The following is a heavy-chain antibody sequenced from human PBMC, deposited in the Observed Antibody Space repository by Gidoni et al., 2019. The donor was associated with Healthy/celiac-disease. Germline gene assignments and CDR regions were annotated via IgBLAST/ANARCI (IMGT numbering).Heavy chain of an antibody. Sequence: QVQLVESGGGVVQPGRSLRLSCAASGFTFRSYAMHWVRQAPGKGLGWVAFISYDGSNKYYADSVKGRFTISRDNSKNTLYLQMNSLRAEDTAVYYCARDRNTASGGAFDIWGQGTMVTVSS. V-gene: IGHV3-30-3*01. CDR2: ISYDGSNK. D-gene: IGHD3-10*01. CDR1: GFTFRSYA. CDR3: ARDRNTASGGAFDI. J-gene: IGHJ3*02.